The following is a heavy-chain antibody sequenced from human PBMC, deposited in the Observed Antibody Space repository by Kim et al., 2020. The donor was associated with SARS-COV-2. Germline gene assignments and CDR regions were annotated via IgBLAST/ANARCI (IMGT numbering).Heavy chain of an antibody. V-gene: IGHV2-5*02. Sequence: SGPTLVNPTQTLTLTCTFSGFSLSTSGVGVGWIRQPPGKALEWLALIYWDDDKRYSPSLKSRLTITKDTSKNQVVLTMTNMDPVDTATYYCAHQQRRITIFGVVKTYYYGMDVWGQGTTVTVSS. CDR1: GFSLSTSGVG. J-gene: IGHJ6*02. CDR3: AHQQRRITIFGVVKTYYYGMDV. D-gene: IGHD3-3*01. CDR2: IYWDDDK.